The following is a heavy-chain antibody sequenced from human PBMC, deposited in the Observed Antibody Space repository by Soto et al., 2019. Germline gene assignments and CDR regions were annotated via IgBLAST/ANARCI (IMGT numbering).Heavy chain of an antibody. CDR3: ARLGRYYQALDS. CDR1: DGSISPNY. CDR2: IYYAGTT. Sequence: QVQLQESGPGLVKPSETLSLRCTVSDGSISPNYWTWIRQPPGKGLEWIGYIYYAGTTTYNPSLKSRVTISVDTSKNEVSLTLPSVTATDTAVYYCARLGRYYQALDSWGQGTLVTVSS. V-gene: IGHV4-59*08. J-gene: IGHJ4*02. D-gene: IGHD3-22*01.